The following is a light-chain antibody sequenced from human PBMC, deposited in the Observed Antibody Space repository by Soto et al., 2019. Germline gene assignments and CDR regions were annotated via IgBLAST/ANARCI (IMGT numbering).Light chain of an antibody. CDR1: TSDVGAYSF. CDR3: RSYAGADRYV. CDR2: DVN. V-gene: IGLV2-11*01. J-gene: IGLJ1*01. Sequence: QSALTQPRSVSGSPGQSITIACTGSTSDVGAYSFASWYQQHPGAAPKLLIHDVNKRPPGVPDRFSDSKSGNTASLTISGLQAEDEADYLCRSYAGADRYVLGRGTKVTVL.